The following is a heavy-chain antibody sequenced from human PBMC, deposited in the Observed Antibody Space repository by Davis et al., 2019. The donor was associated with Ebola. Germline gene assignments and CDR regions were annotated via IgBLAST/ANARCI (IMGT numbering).Heavy chain of an antibody. V-gene: IGHV1-46*01. Sequence: AASVKVSCKASGYTFTSYYMHWVRQAPGQGLEWMEIINPSGGSTSYAQKFQGRVTMTRDTSTSTVYMELSSLRSEDTAVYYCARSPSIAAGWFDPWGQGTLVTVSS. J-gene: IGHJ5*02. D-gene: IGHD6-13*01. CDR3: ARSPSIAAGWFDP. CDR1: GYTFTSYY. CDR2: INPSGGST.